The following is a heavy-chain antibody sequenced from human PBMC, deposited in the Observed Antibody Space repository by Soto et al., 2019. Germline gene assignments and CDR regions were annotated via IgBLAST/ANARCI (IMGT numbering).Heavy chain of an antibody. V-gene: IGHV4-59*01. Sequence: QVQLQESGPGLVKPSETLSLTCTVSGGSISSYYWSWIRQPPGKGLEWIGYIYYSGSTNYNPSLTRRVTISVDTSKHQFSLKLSSVTAADTAVYYCARGAFGYSYGHGMDVWGQGTTVTVSS. CDR3: ARGAFGYSYGHGMDV. D-gene: IGHD5-18*01. J-gene: IGHJ6*02. CDR2: IYYSGST. CDR1: GGSISSYY.